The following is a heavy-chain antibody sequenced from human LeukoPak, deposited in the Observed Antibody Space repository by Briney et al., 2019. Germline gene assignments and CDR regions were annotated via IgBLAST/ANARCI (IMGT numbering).Heavy chain of an antibody. CDR3: ARYGSGSTIDY. D-gene: IGHD3-10*01. CDR2: IWYDGSNK. Sequence: QPGRSLRLSCAASGFTFSSYGMHWVRQAPVKGLEWVAVIWYDGSNKYYADSVKGRFTISRDNSKNTLYLQMNSLRAEDTAVYYCARYGSGSTIDYWGQGTLVTVSS. CDR1: GFTFSSYG. V-gene: IGHV3-33*01. J-gene: IGHJ4*02.